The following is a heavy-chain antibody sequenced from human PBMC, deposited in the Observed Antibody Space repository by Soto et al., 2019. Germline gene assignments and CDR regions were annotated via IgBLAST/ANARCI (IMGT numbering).Heavy chain of an antibody. CDR2: IKSKADGGTT. CDR3: TTEDDILTGYSPYYYYGMDV. D-gene: IGHD3-9*01. CDR1: GFTFSNAW. V-gene: IGHV3-15*01. Sequence: GGSLRLSCAASGFTFSNAWMSWVRQAPGKGLEWVGRIKSKADGGTTDYAAPVKGRFTISRDDSKNTLYLQMNSLKTEDTAVYYCTTEDDILTGYSPYYYYGMDVWGHGTTVTVSS. J-gene: IGHJ6*02.